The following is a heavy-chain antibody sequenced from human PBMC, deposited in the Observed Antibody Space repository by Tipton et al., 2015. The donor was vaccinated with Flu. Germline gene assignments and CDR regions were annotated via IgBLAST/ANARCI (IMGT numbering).Heavy chain of an antibody. Sequence: LSLSCTVSGGSFSSYYWSWIRQPPGKGLEWIGYIYYSGSTNYNPSLKSRVTISVDTSENQLSLKLNSMTAADTAVYYCARVNRGFFDYWGQGTLVTVSS. CDR1: GGSFSSYY. V-gene: IGHV4-59*01. D-gene: IGHD1/OR15-1a*01. CDR3: ARVNRGFFDY. J-gene: IGHJ4*02. CDR2: IYYSGST.